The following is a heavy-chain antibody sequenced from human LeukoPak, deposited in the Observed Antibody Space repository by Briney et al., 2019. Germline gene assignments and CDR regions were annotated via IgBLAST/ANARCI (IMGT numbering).Heavy chain of an antibody. CDR2: IWYDGSNK. CDR1: GFTFSSYG. Sequence: GRSLRLSCAASGFTFSSYGMHWVRQAPGKGLEWVAVIWYDGSNKYYADSVKGRFTISRDNSKNTLYLQMNGLRAADTAVYYCARDPYDYIWGSLAGGDYYFDYWGQGTLVTVSS. CDR3: ARDPYDYIWGSLAGGDYYFDY. V-gene: IGHV3-33*01. J-gene: IGHJ4*02. D-gene: IGHD3-16*01.